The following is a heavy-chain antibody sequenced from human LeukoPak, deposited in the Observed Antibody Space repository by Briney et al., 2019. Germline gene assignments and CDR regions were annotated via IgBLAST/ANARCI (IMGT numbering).Heavy chain of an antibody. CDR2: ISWNSGSI. CDR3: AKGATIGPLGDYYYYGMDV. V-gene: IGHV3-9*01. CDR1: GFTFSSYA. Sequence: GGSLRLSCAASGFTFSSYAMSWVRQAPGKGLEWVSGISWNSGSIGYADSVKGRFTISRDNAKNSLYLQMNSLRAEDTALYYCAKGATIGPLGDYYYYGMDVWGQGTTVTVSS. J-gene: IGHJ6*02. D-gene: IGHD3-16*01.